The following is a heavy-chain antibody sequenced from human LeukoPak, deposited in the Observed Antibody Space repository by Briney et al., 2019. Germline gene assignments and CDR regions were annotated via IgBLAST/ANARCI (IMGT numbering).Heavy chain of an antibody. CDR1: GYTVTTYD. J-gene: IGHJ5*02. CDR2: MNPNSGST. CDR3: ARGPNKSDGGNSGSAWFDP. V-gene: IGHV1-8*01. D-gene: IGHD4-23*01. Sequence: ASVQVSCQASGYTVTTYDINWVGQPTGRELEWMGWMNPNSGSTGYAQRFQGRVTMTRNTSISTAYMELSSLRSEDTAVYYCARGPNKSDGGNSGSAWFDPWGQGTLVTVSS.